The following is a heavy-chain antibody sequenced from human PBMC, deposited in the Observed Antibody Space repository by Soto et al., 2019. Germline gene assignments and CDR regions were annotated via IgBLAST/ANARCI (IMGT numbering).Heavy chain of an antibody. CDR2: ISGSGGST. D-gene: IGHD2-15*01. CDR3: AKDPRPCSTDGAFDI. J-gene: IGHJ3*02. Sequence: GGSLSLSCAASGFTFSSYSMSWVRQAPGKGLEWVSAISGSGGSTYYADSVKGRFTISRDNSKNTLYLQMNSLRAEDTAVYYCAKDPRPCSTDGAFDIWGQGTMVTVSS. V-gene: IGHV3-23*01. CDR1: GFTFSSYS.